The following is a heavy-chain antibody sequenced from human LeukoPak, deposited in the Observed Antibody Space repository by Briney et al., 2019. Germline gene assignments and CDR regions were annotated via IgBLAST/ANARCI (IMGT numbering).Heavy chain of an antibody. CDR3: ARVQSGGFNYYDSNYPYYFDY. Sequence: GRSLRLSCAASGFTFDDYAMHWVRQAPGKGLEWVSGISWNSGSIGYADSVKGRFTISRDNAKNSLYLQMNSLRAEDTAVYYCARVQSGGFNYYDSNYPYYFDYWGQGTLVTVSS. V-gene: IGHV3-9*01. CDR2: ISWNSGSI. D-gene: IGHD3-22*01. CDR1: GFTFDDYA. J-gene: IGHJ4*02.